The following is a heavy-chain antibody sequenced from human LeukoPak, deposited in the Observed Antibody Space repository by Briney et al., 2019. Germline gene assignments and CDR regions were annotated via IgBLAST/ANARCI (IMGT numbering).Heavy chain of an antibody. V-gene: IGHV1-69*05. J-gene: IGHJ4*02. Sequence: SVKVSCTASGGTFSSYAISWVRQAPGQGLEWMGGIIPIFGTANYAQKFQGRVTMTRDTSTSTVYMELSSLRSEDTAVYYCARDIGIVGATDYWGQGTLVTVSS. CDR1: GGTFSSYA. CDR2: IIPIFGTA. D-gene: IGHD1-26*01. CDR3: ARDIGIVGATDY.